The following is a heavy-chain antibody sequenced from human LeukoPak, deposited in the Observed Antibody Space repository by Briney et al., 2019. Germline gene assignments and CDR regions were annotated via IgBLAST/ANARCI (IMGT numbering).Heavy chain of an antibody. D-gene: IGHD6-6*01. CDR2: INPTGGST. CDR3: ARTAVRRFDC. J-gene: IGHJ4*02. CDR1: GYTFPSYF. V-gene: IGHV1-46*01. Sequence: RASVKVSCKASGYTFPSYFMHWVRQAPGQGLEWMGIINPTGGSTTYAQKFQGRVTMTRDTSTSTVYMELSSLRSDDTAVYYCARTAVRRFDCWGQGTLVTVSS.